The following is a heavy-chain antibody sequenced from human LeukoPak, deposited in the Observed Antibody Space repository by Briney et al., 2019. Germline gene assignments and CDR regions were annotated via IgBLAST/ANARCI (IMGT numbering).Heavy chain of an antibody. CDR1: GFTFSSYW. D-gene: IGHD2-2*01. V-gene: IGHV3-7*03. CDR2: IKQGGSDK. CDR3: ARYRYCSSTSCYPNWFDP. J-gene: IGHJ5*02. Sequence: PGGSLRLSCAASGFTFSSYWMSWVRQAPGKGLEWVASIKQGGSDKYYVDSVKGRFTISTDNAKNSLYLQMNSLRADDTAVYYCARYRYCSSTSCYPNWFDPWGQGTLVTVSS.